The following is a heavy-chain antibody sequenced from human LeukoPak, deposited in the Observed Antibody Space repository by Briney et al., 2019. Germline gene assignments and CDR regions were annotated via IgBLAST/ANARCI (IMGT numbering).Heavy chain of an antibody. D-gene: IGHD3-22*01. Sequence: SETLSLTCTVSGGSISSGGYYWSWIRQPPGKGLEWIGYIYHSGSTYYNPSLKSRVTISVDRSKNQFSLKLSSVTAADTAVYYCARDDDSSGYVDYWGQGTLVTVSS. V-gene: IGHV4-30-2*01. CDR1: GGSISSGGYY. CDR3: ARDDDSSGYVDY. CDR2: IYHSGST. J-gene: IGHJ4*02.